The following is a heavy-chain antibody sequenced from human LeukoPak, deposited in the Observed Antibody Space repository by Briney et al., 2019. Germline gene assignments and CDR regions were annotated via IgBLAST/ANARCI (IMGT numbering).Heavy chain of an antibody. CDR1: GFTFSDAW. CDR3: TADGRAYVGGASVDY. V-gene: IGHV3-15*01. Sequence: PGGSLRLSCAASGFTFSDAWMTWVRQAPGKGLEWVGGIKAKNDSGAIEYATPVKGRFTISGDDATHTLYLQMNSLKTEDTTVYYCTADGRAYVGGASVDYWGQGTLVTVSS. J-gene: IGHJ4*02. D-gene: IGHD2-15*01. CDR2: IKAKNDSGAI.